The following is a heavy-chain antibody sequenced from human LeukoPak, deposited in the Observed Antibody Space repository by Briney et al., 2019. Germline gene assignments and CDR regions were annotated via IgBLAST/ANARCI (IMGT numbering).Heavy chain of an antibody. CDR1: GYTFTSYY. D-gene: IGHD3-9*01. Sequence: RASVKVSRKASGYTFTSYYMHWVRQAPGQGLEWMGIINPSGGSTSYAQKFQGRVTMTRDTSTSTVYMELSSLRSEDTAVYYCAIPGPKRVLRYFDWLLDYWGQGTLVTVSS. J-gene: IGHJ4*02. V-gene: IGHV1-46*01. CDR2: INPSGGST. CDR3: AIPGPKRVLRYFDWLLDY.